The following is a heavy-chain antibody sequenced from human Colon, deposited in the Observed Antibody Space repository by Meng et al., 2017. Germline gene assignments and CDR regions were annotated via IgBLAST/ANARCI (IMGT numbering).Heavy chain of an antibody. J-gene: IGHJ4*02. D-gene: IGHD1-14*01. CDR2: IYDYGRT. CDR1: GGPFTSGNF. Sequence: QVHLQAPGPGLVQPSGTLSLTCTVSGGPFTSGNFWGWVRQTPGKGLEWIGEIYDYGRTNYNPSLMSRVTISIDKSKSQFSLDLSSVIAADTAVYYCCGGIAGTGRPLYFDYWGQGTLVTVSS. CDR3: CGGIAGTGRPLYFDY. V-gene: IGHV4-4*02.